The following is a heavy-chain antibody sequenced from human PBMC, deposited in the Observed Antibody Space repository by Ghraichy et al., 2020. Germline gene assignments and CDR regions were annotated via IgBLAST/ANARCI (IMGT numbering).Heavy chain of an antibody. Sequence: SETLSLTCTVSGGSISSYYWSWIRQPPGKGLEWIGYIYYSGSTNYNPSLKSRVTISVDTSKNQFSLKLSSVTAADTAVYYCARDRLTNRYFDLWGRGTLVTVSS. CDR2: IYYSGST. J-gene: IGHJ2*01. D-gene: IGHD2-8*01. CDR1: GGSISSYY. V-gene: IGHV4-59*01. CDR3: ARDRLTNRYFDL.